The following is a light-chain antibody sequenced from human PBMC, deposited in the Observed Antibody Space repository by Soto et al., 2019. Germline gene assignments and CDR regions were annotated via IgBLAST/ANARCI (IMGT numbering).Light chain of an antibody. Sequence: DVQMTQSPSSLSASVGDRVTINCRASQTISTYLNWYQQKPGKAPKLLIYAASNLQSGVPSRFSGSGSGTDFTLTISGVQPEDFATYYCQQGYTIVWTFGQGTKVEIK. CDR2: AAS. J-gene: IGKJ1*01. CDR3: QQGYTIVWT. CDR1: QTISTY. V-gene: IGKV1-39*01.